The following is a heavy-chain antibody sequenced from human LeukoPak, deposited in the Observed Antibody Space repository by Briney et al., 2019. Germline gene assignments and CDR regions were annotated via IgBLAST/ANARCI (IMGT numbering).Heavy chain of an antibody. CDR2: ISYDGSNK. Sequence: GGSLRLSCAASGFTFSSYGMHWVRQAPRKGLEWVAVISYDGSNKYYADSVKGRFTISRDNSKNTLYLQMNSLRAEDTAVYYCAKVKRWLQLRGHFDYWGQGTLVTVSS. CDR1: GFTFSSYG. CDR3: AKVKRWLQLRGHFDY. J-gene: IGHJ4*02. D-gene: IGHD5-24*01. V-gene: IGHV3-30*18.